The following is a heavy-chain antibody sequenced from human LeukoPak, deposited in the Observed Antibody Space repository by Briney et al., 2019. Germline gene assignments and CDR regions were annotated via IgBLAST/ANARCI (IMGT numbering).Heavy chain of an antibody. D-gene: IGHD1-26*01. J-gene: IGHJ3*02. CDR2: INWNGGST. CDR1: GFTFSSYG. V-gene: IGHV3-20*04. Sequence: GGSLRLSCAASGFTFSSYGMHWVRQAPGKGLEWVSGINWNGGSTGYADSVKGRFTISRDNAKNSLYLQMNSLRAEDTALYYCARAIYNSGSYLGFRGAFDIWGQGTMVTVSS. CDR3: ARAIYNSGSYLGFRGAFDI.